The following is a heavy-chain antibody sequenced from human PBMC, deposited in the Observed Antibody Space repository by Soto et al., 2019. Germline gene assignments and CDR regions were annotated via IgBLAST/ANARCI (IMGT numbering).Heavy chain of an antibody. CDR1: GFTFSSYG. V-gene: IGHV3-33*01. J-gene: IGHJ6*03. CDR2: IWYDGSNK. CDR3: ARDGGSYHYYMDV. D-gene: IGHD2-15*01. Sequence: QPGGSLRLSCAASGFTFSSYGMHWVRQAPGKGLEWVAVIWYDGSNKYYADSVKGRFTISRDNSKNTLYLQMNSLRAEDTAVYYCARDGGSYHYYMDVWGKGTTVTVSS.